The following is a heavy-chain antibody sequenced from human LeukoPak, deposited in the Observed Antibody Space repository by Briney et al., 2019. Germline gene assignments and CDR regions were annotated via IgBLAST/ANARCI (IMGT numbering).Heavy chain of an antibody. Sequence: SETLSLTCTVSGGSISSYYWSWIRQPPGKGLEWIGYIYYSGSTNYTPSLKSRVTISVDTSKNQFSLKLSSVTAADTAVYYCARSLLLGGSARRGYYYGMDVWGQGTTVTVSS. D-gene: IGHD1-26*01. CDR1: GGSISSYY. J-gene: IGHJ6*02. CDR3: ARSLLLGGSARRGYYYGMDV. V-gene: IGHV4-59*08. CDR2: IYYSGST.